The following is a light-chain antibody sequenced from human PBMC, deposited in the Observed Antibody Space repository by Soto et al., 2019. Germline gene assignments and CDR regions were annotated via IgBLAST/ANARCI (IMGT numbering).Light chain of an antibody. V-gene: IGKV3-20*01. CDR1: QSVSSSY. Sequence: EIVLTQSPGTLSLSPGERATISCRASQSVSSSYLAWYQQKPGQAPRLLFYGASSRATGIPDRFSGSGSGTDFTLTISSLEPEDFAVYYCQQYGSSTWTFGQGTKVEIK. J-gene: IGKJ1*01. CDR2: GAS. CDR3: QQYGSSTWT.